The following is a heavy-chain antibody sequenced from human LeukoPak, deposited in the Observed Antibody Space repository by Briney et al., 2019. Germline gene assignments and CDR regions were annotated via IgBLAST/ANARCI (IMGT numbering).Heavy chain of an antibody. CDR1: GFTFDDYG. D-gene: IGHD3-22*01. CDR2: IKQDGSEK. J-gene: IGHJ4*02. CDR3: ARGGAYYYDSSGYY. Sequence: GGSLRLSCAASGFTFDDYGMSWVRQAPGKGLEWVANIKQDGSEKYYVDSVKGRFTISRDNAKNSLYLQMNSLRAEDTAVYYCARGGAYYYDSSGYYWGQGTLVTVSS. V-gene: IGHV3-7*01.